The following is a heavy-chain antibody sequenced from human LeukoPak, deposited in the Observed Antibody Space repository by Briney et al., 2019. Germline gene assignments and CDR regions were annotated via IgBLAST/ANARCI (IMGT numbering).Heavy chain of an antibody. CDR2: ISYSGST. Sequence: SETLSLTCTVSGGSLSSYYWSWVRQPPGKGLEWIGYISYSGSTNYNPSLKSRVTISVDTSKNRFSLKLSSVTAADTAVYYCARRGYYDILTAYYTYWYFDLWGRGTLVTVSS. V-gene: IGHV4-59*08. CDR1: GGSLSSYY. J-gene: IGHJ2*01. CDR3: ARRGYYDILTAYYTYWYFDL. D-gene: IGHD3-9*01.